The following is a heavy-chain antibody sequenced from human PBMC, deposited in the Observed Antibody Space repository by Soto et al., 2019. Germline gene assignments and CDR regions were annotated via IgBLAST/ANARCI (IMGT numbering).Heavy chain of an antibody. J-gene: IGHJ4*02. CDR1: GFIFSNYA. CDR3: AKDTGRGGGSVFDY. V-gene: IGHV3-23*01. Sequence: GGSLRLSCAPSGFIFSNYAMSWVRQARGKGLEWVSAISGSGADTYYTESVKGRFTISRDNFKNTLYLQMNSLRAEDTAVYYCAKDTGRGGGSVFDYWAREPWSPSPQ. CDR2: ISGSGADT. D-gene: IGHD2-15*01.